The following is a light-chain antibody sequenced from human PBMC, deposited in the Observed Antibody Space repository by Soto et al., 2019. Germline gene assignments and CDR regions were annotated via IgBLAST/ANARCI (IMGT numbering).Light chain of an antibody. V-gene: IGLV1-44*01. CDR1: SSNIGSNP. CDR2: TNN. CDR3: AAWDDSLNGHVV. J-gene: IGLJ2*01. Sequence: QSVLTQPHSASGTPGQRVTISCSGSSSNIGSNPVNWYQHLPGTAPKLLIYTNNRRPSGVPDRFSGSKSGTSASLAISGLQSEDEADYYCAAWDDSLNGHVVFGGGTKLTVL.